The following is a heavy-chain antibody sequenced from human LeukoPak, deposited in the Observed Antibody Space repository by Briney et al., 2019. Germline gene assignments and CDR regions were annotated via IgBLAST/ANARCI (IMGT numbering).Heavy chain of an antibody. Sequence: SETLSLTCTVSGGSFTSYYWSCIRHPPGKGVEWIGYIYTSGTTNYSPSLKSRVTISVDTSKNQFSLRLSSVTAADTAVYYCARHISLSAFDIWGQGTMVTVSS. V-gene: IGHV4-4*09. CDR2: IYTSGTT. CDR3: ARHISLSAFDI. D-gene: IGHD2-21*01. J-gene: IGHJ3*02. CDR1: GGSFTSYY.